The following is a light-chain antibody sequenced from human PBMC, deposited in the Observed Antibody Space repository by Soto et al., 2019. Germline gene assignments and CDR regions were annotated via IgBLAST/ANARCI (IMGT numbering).Light chain of an antibody. CDR2: DAS. V-gene: IGKV3-11*01. CDR1: QSVSTY. J-gene: IGKJ4*01. Sequence: EIVLTQSPATLSLSPGERATLSCRASQSVSTYLAWYQQKPGQAPRLLIYDASNRATGVPARFSGSGSGTDFTLTISSLEPEDFAVYYCQQRCSGPPELTFGGGTKVEIK. CDR3: QQRCSGPPELT.